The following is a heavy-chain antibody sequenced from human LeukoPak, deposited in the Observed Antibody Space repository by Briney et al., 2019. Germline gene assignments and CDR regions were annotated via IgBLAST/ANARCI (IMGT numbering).Heavy chain of an antibody. V-gene: IGHV3-21*01. D-gene: IGHD3-22*01. Sequence: GGSLRLSCAASGFTLSTYTMNWVRQAPGKGLEWVSSISSSSTYIYYADSVKGRFTISRDNAKNSLYLQMNSLRAEDTAVYYCATPYYYTGSDYYSSHYWGQGTLVTVSS. J-gene: IGHJ4*02. CDR3: ATPYYYTGSDYYSSHY. CDR2: ISSSSTYI. CDR1: GFTLSTYT.